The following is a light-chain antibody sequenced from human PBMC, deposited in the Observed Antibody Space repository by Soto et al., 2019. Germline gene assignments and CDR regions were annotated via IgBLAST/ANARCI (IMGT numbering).Light chain of an antibody. CDR1: QSVSSY. V-gene: IGKV3-11*01. Sequence: EIVWPQSPANPSVSVGGRSPTSWRASQSVSSYLAWYQKKPGQAPRLLSYEAYNRATGIPDTLSGSGSGTDFTLTISSLETEDFSVYDCQQRSNWPPITFGQGTRLEIK. CDR2: EAY. CDR3: QQRSNWPPIT. J-gene: IGKJ5*01.